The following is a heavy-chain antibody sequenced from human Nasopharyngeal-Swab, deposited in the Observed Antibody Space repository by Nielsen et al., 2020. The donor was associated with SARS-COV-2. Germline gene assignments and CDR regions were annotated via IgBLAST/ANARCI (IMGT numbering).Heavy chain of an antibody. CDR1: GGSISSYY. J-gene: IGHJ6*02. V-gene: IGHV4-59*01. CDR2: IYYSGST. CDR3: ARDTTVTFYYYYGMDV. Sequence: SETLSLTCTVSGGSISSYYWSWIRQPPGKGLEWIGYIYYSGSTNYNPSLKSRVTISVDTSKNQFSLKLSSVTAADTAVYYCARDTTVTFYYYYGMDVWGQGTTVTVSS. D-gene: IGHD4-11*01.